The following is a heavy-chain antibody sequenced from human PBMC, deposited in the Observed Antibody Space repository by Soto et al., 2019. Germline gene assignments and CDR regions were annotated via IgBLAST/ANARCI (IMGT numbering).Heavy chain of an antibody. D-gene: IGHD3-22*01. Sequence: SETLSLTCTVSGGSISSYYWSWIRQPPGKGLEWIGYIYYSGSTNYNPSLKSRVTISVDTSKNQFSLKLSSVTAAETAVYYCARVPRLVTEYYDPGDNTHWFDPWGQGTLVTVSS. V-gene: IGHV4-59*01. CDR3: ARVPRLVTEYYDPGDNTHWFDP. CDR2: IYYSGST. CDR1: GGSISSYY. J-gene: IGHJ5*02.